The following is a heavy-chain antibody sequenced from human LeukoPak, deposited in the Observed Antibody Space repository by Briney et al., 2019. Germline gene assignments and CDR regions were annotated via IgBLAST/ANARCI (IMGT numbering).Heavy chain of an antibody. V-gene: IGHV3-11*06. CDR3: ARGGSIVVVPAATGGFYYGMDV. J-gene: IGHJ6*02. Sequence: AGGSLRLSCAASGFTFSDYYMSWIRQAPGKGLEWVSSISSSSSYIYYADSVKGRFTISRDNAKNSLYLQMNSLRAEDTAVYYCARGGSIVVVPAATGGFYYGMDVWGQGTTVTVSS. CDR2: ISSSSSYI. CDR1: GFTFSDYY. D-gene: IGHD2-2*01.